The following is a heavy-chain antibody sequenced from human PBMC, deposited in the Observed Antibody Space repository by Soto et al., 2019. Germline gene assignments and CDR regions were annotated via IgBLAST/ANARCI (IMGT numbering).Heavy chain of an antibody. D-gene: IGHD6-19*01. J-gene: IGHJ4*02. CDR1: GYTFTSYA. Sequence: QVQLVQSGAEVKKPGASVKVSCKASGYTFTSYAIHWVRQAPGQRLEWMGWINAVNGNTKYSQKFQDRVTITRDTSASTAYMELSSLRSEDTAVNYCASDLGGWPDYWGQGTMVTVSS. CDR2: INAVNGNT. CDR3: ASDLGGWPDY. V-gene: IGHV1-3*01.